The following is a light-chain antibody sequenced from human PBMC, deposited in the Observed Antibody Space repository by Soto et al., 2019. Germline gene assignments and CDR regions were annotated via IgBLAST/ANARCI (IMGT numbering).Light chain of an antibody. CDR3: AAWDDGLNAHV. V-gene: IGLV1-44*01. CDR2: SNN. J-gene: IGLJ1*01. Sequence: QSVLTQPPSASGTPGQRVAISCSGSSSNIGSNTVNWYQQLPGTAPKVLIYSNNQRPSGVPDRFSGSKSGTSASLAISGLQSEDEADYYCAAWDDGLNAHVFGTGTKVTVL. CDR1: SSNIGSNT.